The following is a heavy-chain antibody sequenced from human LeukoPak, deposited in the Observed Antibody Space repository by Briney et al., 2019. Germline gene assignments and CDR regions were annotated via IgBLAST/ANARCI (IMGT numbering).Heavy chain of an antibody. CDR3: XXXXXXXXTXXXXY. CDR1: SXXYGGYT. Sequence: SXXYGGYTWNWIRQPPGKGLEWIGYIYYSGTTFYNPSFKSRVTMSLESAKNQLSLKLRSVNAAGAAGYXXXXXXXXXXTXXXXYWGQGXLXTVSS. CDR2: IYYSGTT. J-gene: IGHJ4*02. V-gene: IGHV4-30-4*07.